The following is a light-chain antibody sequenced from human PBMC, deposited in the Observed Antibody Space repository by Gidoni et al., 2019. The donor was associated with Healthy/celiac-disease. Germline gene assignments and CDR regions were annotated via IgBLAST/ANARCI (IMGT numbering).Light chain of an antibody. Sequence: QSVLPQLPSASWTPGQRVTLSCSGSSSNIGSNIVNWYQQLPGTAPKLLIYSNNQRPSVVPDRFSGSKSGTSASLAISGLQSEDEADYYCAAWDDSLNGLVFGGGTKLTVL. J-gene: IGLJ3*02. V-gene: IGLV1-44*01. CDR3: AAWDDSLNGLV. CDR1: SSNIGSNI. CDR2: SNN.